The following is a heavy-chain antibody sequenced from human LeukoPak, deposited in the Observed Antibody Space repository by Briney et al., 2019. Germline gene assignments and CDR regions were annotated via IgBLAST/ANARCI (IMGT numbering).Heavy chain of an antibody. D-gene: IGHD3-16*01. Sequence: SETLSLTCTVSGGSISTYFWSWIRQPPGKGLEWIGYVYYSGSTNYNPSLKSRVSISIDTSKNQFSLQVTSVTAADTAVYYCARGLGGLRSAYDIWGQGTMVTVSS. CDR3: ARGLGGLRSAYDI. V-gene: IGHV4-59*01. CDR2: VYYSGST. CDR1: GGSISTYF. J-gene: IGHJ3*02.